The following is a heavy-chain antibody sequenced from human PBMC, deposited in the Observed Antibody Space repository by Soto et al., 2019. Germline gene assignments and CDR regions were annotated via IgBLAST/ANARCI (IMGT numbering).Heavy chain of an antibody. V-gene: IGHV3-30*18. CDR3: AKDIYGDYGLENY. J-gene: IGHJ4*02. CDR2: ISYDGSNK. CDR1: GFTFSSYG. Sequence: QVQLVESGGGVVQPGRSLRLSCAASGFTFSSYGMHWVRQAPGKGLEWVAVISYDGSNKYYADSVKGRFTISRDNSKNTLYLQMNSLRAEDTAVYYCAKDIYGDYGLENYWGQGTLVTVSS. D-gene: IGHD4-17*01.